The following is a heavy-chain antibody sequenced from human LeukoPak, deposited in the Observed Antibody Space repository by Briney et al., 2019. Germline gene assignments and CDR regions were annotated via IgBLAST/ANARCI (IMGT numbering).Heavy chain of an antibody. CDR3: ARVYGSGWFDY. CDR1: GYSISSGYY. V-gene: IGHV4-38-2*02. Sequence: SETLSLTCTVSGYSISSGYYWAWIRQAPGKGLECIGSIYQSGRTYYNPSLKSRVTISVDTSKNQFSLKLSSVTAADTAVYYCARVYGSGWFDYWGQGTLVTVSS. J-gene: IGHJ4*02. D-gene: IGHD3-10*01. CDR2: IYQSGRT.